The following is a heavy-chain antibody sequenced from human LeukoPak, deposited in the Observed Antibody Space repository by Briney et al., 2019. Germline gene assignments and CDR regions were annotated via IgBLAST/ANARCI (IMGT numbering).Heavy chain of an antibody. J-gene: IGHJ4*02. CDR3: ARDSGYSGYSDY. CDR2: IGSSSSYT. Sequence: GALRLSCAASGFTFSEYYMSWIRQAPGKGREWFSYIGSSSSYTDYADSVKGRFPISRDNAKNSLNLQMNSLRAEDPAVYYCARDSGYSGYSDYWGQGTLVTVSS. D-gene: IGHD5-12*01. V-gene: IGHV3-11*05. CDR1: GFTFSEYY.